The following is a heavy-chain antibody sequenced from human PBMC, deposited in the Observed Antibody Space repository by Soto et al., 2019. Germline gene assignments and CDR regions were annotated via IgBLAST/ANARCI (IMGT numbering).Heavy chain of an antibody. V-gene: IGHV3-30-3*01. D-gene: IGHD2-15*01. J-gene: IGHJ4*02. CDR1: GFTFSSYA. CDR3: ARVPSSSGRAHFDY. CDR2: ISYDGSNK. Sequence: PGGSLRLSCAASGFTFSSYAMHWVRQAPGKGLEWVAVISYDGSNKYYADSVKGRFTISRDNSKNTLYLQMNSLRAEDTAVYYCARVPSSSGRAHFDYWGQGPLVTVSS.